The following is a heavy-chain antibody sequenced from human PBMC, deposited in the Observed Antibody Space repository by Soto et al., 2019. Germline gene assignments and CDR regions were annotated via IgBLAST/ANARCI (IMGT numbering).Heavy chain of an antibody. CDR1: DYTFPTYS. Sequence: PGGSLRLSCEASDYTFPTYSMNWVRQAPGKGLEWVAYISYDSETTSYADSVKGRFTISRDDAKNSLFLQMNNLRDEDSAVYFCARLYYDYVWGQGTTVTVSS. V-gene: IGHV3-48*02. CDR3: ARLYYDYV. CDR2: ISYDSETT. J-gene: IGHJ6*02. D-gene: IGHD3-3*01.